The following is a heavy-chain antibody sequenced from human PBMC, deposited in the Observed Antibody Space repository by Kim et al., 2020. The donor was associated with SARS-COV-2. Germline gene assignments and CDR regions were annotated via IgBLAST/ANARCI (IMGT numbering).Heavy chain of an antibody. D-gene: IGHD2-2*01. CDR2: IRSKAYGGTT. J-gene: IGHJ4*02. Sequence: GGSLRLSCTASGFTFGDYAMSWFRQAPGKGLEWVGFIRSKAYGGTTEYAASVKGRFTISRDDSKSIAYLQMNSLKTEDTAVYYCTRQVVVVPAAIYYLFDYWDQGTLITVSS. V-gene: IGHV3-49*03. CDR1: GFTFGDYA. CDR3: TRQVVVVPAAIYYLFDY.